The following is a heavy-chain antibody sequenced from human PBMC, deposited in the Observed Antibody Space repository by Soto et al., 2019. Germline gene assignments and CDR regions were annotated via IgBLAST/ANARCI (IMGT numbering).Heavy chain of an antibody. D-gene: IGHD2-8*01. CDR2: ISGSGGTT. V-gene: IGHV3-23*01. CDR1: GSIFDTYA. CDR3: AKGRGRFKSGVQKTFDS. Sequence: GESLKISCVASGSIFDTYAMSWVRQAPGKGLEWVSAISGSGGTTYYADSVKGRLTISRDNSKNILYLQLNSLRVEDTAVYYCAKGRGRFKSGVQKTFDSWGQGTLVTVSS. J-gene: IGHJ4*02.